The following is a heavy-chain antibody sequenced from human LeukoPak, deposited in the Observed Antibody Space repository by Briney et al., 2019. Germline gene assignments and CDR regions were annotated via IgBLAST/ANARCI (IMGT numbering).Heavy chain of an antibody. CDR1: GGSINSGTYY. CDR2: MYTSGST. D-gene: IGHD6-6*01. Sequence: SETLSLTCTVSGGSINSGTYYWSWIRQPAGKGLEWIGRMYTSGSTNYNPSLGSRVTISVDTSKNQFSLKLSSVTAADTAVYYCARGEKGSSSGSINYWGQGTLVTVSS. V-gene: IGHV4-61*02. J-gene: IGHJ4*02. CDR3: ARGEKGSSSGSINY.